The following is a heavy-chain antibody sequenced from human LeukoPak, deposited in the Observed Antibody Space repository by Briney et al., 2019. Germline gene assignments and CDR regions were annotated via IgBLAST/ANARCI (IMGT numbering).Heavy chain of an antibody. CDR3: AKDFDQLLFYFDY. J-gene: IGHJ4*02. V-gene: IGHV3-30*18. Sequence: GGSLRLSCTASGFTFSSYGMHWVRQAPGKGLEWVAVISYDGSNKYYTDSVKGRFTISRDNSKNTLYLQMNSLRVEDTAVYYCAKDFDQLLFYFDYWGQGTLVTVSS. CDR2: ISYDGSNK. D-gene: IGHD2-2*01. CDR1: GFTFSSYG.